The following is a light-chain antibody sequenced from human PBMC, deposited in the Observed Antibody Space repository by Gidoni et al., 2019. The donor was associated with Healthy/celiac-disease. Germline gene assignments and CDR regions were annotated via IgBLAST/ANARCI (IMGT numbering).Light chain of an antibody. CDR3: SSYTSSSTPWV. V-gene: IGLV2-14*03. J-gene: IGLJ3*02. CDR1: SSDVGGYNY. CDR2: DVS. Sequence: QSALTQPASVSGSPGPSITISCTGTSSDVGGYNYVSWYQQHPGKAPKLMIYDVSNRPSGVSNRLSGSKSGNTASLTISGLQAEDEADYYCSSYTSSSTPWVFGGGTKLTVL.